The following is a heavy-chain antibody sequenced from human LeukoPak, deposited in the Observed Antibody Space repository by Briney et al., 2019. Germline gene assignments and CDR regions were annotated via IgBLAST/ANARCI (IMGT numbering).Heavy chain of an antibody. J-gene: IGHJ4*02. CDR1: GFTFDDYA. V-gene: IGHV3-9*01. D-gene: IGHD6-13*01. CDR2: ISWNSGSI. CDR3: AKDKYSSSRSSHFDY. Sequence: GRSLRLSCEASGFTFDDYAMHWVRQAPGKGLEWVSGISWNSGSIGYADSVKGRFTISRDNAKNSLYLQMNSLRAEDTALYYCAKDKYSSSRSSHFDYWGQGTLDTVSS.